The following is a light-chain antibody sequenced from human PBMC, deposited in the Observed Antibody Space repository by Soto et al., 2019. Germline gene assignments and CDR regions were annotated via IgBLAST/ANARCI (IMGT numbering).Light chain of an antibody. V-gene: IGKV3-20*01. CDR2: AAS. J-gene: IGKJ1*01. CDR1: QTISSTY. Sequence: ELVLTQSPGTLSLSPGDRATLSCRASQTISSTYLAWYQQKPGQAPRLLIYAASTRATGIPDRFSGSGSGTDFTLTISRLEPEDFAVYYCQQYGSSPKTFGQGTKV. CDR3: QQYGSSPKT.